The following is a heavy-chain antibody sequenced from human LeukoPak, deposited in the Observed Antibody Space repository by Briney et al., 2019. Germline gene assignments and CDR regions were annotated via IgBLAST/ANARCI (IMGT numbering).Heavy chain of an antibody. J-gene: IGHJ4*02. V-gene: IGHV1-18*01. CDR3: ATGGPRFLEWLLLNFDY. Sequence: ASVKVSCKASGYTFTSYGISWVRQAPGQGLEWMGWISAYNGNTNYAQKLQGRVTMTTDTSTSTAYMELRSLRSDDTAVYYCATGGPRFLEWLLLNFDYWGQGTLVTVSS. CDR2: ISAYNGNT. CDR1: GYTFTSYG. D-gene: IGHD3-3*01.